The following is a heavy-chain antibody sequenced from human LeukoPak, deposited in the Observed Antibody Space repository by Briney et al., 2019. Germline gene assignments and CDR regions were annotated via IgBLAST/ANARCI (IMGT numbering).Heavy chain of an antibody. CDR3: ATDGNDLQPLDAFDI. Sequence: ASVKVSCKVSGYTLTELSMHWVRQAPGKGLEWMGGFDPEDDETIYAQKFQGRVTMTEDTSTDTAYMELSSLRSEDTAVYYCATDGNDLQPLDAFDIWGQGTMVTVSS. D-gene: IGHD2-8*01. J-gene: IGHJ3*02. CDR2: FDPEDDET. V-gene: IGHV1-24*01. CDR1: GYTLTELS.